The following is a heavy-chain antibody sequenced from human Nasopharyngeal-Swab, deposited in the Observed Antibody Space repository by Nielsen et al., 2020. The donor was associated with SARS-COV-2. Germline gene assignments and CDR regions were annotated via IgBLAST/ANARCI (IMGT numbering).Heavy chain of an antibody. CDR3: AKSDAAAPVAGTDYYFDY. CDR2: ISASGGST. Sequence: GESLKISCAASGFSFSTNSMTWVRQAPGKGLEWVSAISASGGSTYYADSVRGRFTISRDNSKNTLHLEMHSLRAEDTAVYYCAKSDAAAPVAGTDYYFDYWGQGTLVTVSS. D-gene: IGHD6-13*01. V-gene: IGHV3-23*01. J-gene: IGHJ4*02. CDR1: GFSFSTNS.